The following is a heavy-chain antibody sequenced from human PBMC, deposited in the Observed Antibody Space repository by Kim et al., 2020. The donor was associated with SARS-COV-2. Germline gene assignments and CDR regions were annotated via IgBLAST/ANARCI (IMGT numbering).Heavy chain of an antibody. CDR3: AKDGRITIFGVVMTQTYYFDY. Sequence: RFTISRDNSKNTLYLQMNSLRAEDTAVYYCAKDGRITIFGVVMTQTYYFDYWGQGTLVTVSS. J-gene: IGHJ4*02. V-gene: IGHV3-23*01. D-gene: IGHD3-3*01.